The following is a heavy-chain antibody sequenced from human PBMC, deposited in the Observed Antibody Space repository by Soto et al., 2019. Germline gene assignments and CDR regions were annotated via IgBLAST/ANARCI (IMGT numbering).Heavy chain of an antibody. J-gene: IGHJ5*02. CDR2: INHSGST. D-gene: IGHD2-2*01. CDR1: GGSFSGYY. V-gene: IGHV4-34*01. Sequence: SEILSLTCAVYGGSFSGYYWSWIRQPPGKGLEWIGEINHSGSTNYNPSLKSRITISVDTSKNQFSLKLSSVTAADTAVYYCARIKSYCSSTSCSKNWFDPWGQGTLVTVSS. CDR3: ARIKSYCSSTSCSKNWFDP.